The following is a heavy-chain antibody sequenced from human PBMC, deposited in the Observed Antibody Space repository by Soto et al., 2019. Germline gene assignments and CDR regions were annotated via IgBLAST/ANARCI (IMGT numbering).Heavy chain of an antibody. Sequence: WRSLRLSGAASGFTFSSYAMSWVRQAPGKGLEWVSAISGSGGSTYYADSVKGRFTISRDNSKNTLYLQMNSLRAEDTAVYYSANVFHGIAAAGTSFAWSDPWGKGTLVTVS. J-gene: IGHJ5*02. CDR1: GFTFSSYA. CDR3: ANVFHGIAAAGTSFAWSDP. CDR2: ISGSGGST. V-gene: IGHV3-23*01. D-gene: IGHD6-13*01.